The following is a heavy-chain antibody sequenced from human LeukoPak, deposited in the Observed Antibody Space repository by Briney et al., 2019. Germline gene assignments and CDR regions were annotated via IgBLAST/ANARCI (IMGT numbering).Heavy chain of an antibody. CDR3: ARRGISAPFDY. D-gene: IGHD6-6*01. CDR2: ISGSSSTI. Sequence: PGGSLRLSCAASGFTLSSYNMNWVRQAPGKGLEWVSYISGSSSTIYYADSVKGRFTISRDNAKNSLYLQVNSLRAEDTAVYYCARRGISAPFDYWGQGTLVTVSS. V-gene: IGHV3-48*01. CDR1: GFTLSSYN. J-gene: IGHJ4*02.